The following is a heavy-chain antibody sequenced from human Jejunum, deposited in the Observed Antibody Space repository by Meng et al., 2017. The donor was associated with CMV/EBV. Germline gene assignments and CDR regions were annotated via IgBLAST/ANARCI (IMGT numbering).Heavy chain of an antibody. J-gene: IGHJ4*02. Sequence: SGGSMTSNHYHSGWIRHSPGKGLEWIGSIHHTGSTYYNPSLKRRLTIPVDTSNNQFSLKLTSVTVADTAVYYCTRVDTGTTFLHDFWGQGTLVTVSS. CDR1: GGSMTSNHYH. CDR2: IHHTGST. D-gene: IGHD4-11*01. CDR3: TRVDTGTTFLHDF. V-gene: IGHV4-39*07.